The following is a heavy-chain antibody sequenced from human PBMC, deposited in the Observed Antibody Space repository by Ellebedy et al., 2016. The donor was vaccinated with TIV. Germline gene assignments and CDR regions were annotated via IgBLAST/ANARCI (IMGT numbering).Heavy chain of an antibody. J-gene: IGHJ3*02. Sequence: GESLKISCKGSGYSFTSYWIGWVRQMPGKGLEWMGIIYPGDSDTRYSPSFQGQVTISADKSISTAYLQWSSLKASVTAMYYCASAYNWNANAFDIWGQGTMVTVSS. CDR1: GYSFTSYW. D-gene: IGHD1-20*01. V-gene: IGHV5-51*01. CDR3: ASAYNWNANAFDI. CDR2: IYPGDSDT.